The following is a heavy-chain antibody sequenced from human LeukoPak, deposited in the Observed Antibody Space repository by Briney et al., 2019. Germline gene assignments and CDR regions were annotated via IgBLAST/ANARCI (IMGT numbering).Heavy chain of an antibody. CDR2: ISGSGGST. CDR1: GFTFSSYW. J-gene: IGHJ4*02. V-gene: IGHV3-23*01. CDR3: AKDRRHIVVVTANLVGY. Sequence: GGSLRLSCAASGFTFSSYWMSWVRQAPGKGLEWVSAISGSGGSTYYADSVKGRFTISRDNSKNTLYLQMNSLRAEDTAVYYCAKDRRHIVVVTANLVGYWGQGTLVTVSS. D-gene: IGHD2-21*02.